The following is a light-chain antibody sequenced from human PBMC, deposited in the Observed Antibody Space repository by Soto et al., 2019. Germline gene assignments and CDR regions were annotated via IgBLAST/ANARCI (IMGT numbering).Light chain of an antibody. CDR3: SSYTSSSTPNV. J-gene: IGLJ1*01. Sequence: QSALTQPASVSGSPGQSITISCTGTSSDVGGYNYVSWYQQHAGKAPKLMIYEVSNRPSGVSNRFSCSTSGNTASLTISGLQAEDEADYYCSSYTSSSTPNVFGTGTKVTVL. CDR1: SSDVGGYNY. CDR2: EVS. V-gene: IGLV2-14*01.